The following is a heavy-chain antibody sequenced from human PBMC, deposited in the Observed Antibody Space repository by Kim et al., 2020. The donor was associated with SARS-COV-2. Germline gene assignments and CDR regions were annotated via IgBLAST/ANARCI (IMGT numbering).Heavy chain of an antibody. CDR1: GGSISSGGYS. D-gene: IGHD2-15*01. CDR2: IYHSGST. CDR3: AAEEYGKVDHAFDI. V-gene: IGHV4-30-2*01. Sequence: SETLSLTCAVSGGSISSGGYSWSWIRQPPGKGLEWIGYIYHSGSTYYNPSLKSRVTISVDRSKNQFSLKLSSVIAADTAVYYCAAEEYGKVDHAFDIWG. J-gene: IGHJ3*02.